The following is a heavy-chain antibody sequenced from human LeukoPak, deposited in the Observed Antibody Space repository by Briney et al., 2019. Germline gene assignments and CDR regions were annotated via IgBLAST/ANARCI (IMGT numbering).Heavy chain of an antibody. J-gene: IGHJ6*02. CDR2: INQDRSDK. D-gene: IGHD3-10*01. V-gene: IGHV3-7*01. CDR1: GFSLSNYW. Sequence: TGGSLRLSCAASGFSLSNYWMSWVRQAPGKGLEWWANINQDRSDKYYLDSVMGRFTISKDNAKNSVYLQMNSLRPEDTAIYYCAWYGVTHGLDVWGQGTTVTVSS. CDR3: AWYGVTHGLDV.